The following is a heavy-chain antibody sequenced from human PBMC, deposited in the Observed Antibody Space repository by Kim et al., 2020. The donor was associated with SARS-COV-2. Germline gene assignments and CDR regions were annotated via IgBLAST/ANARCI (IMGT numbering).Heavy chain of an antibody. J-gene: IGHJ2*01. D-gene: IGHD6-13*01. CDR1: GFTFSSYS. CDR3: ARAEYSSSWYWYFDL. CDR2: ISSSSSYI. V-gene: IGHV3-21*01. Sequence: GGSLRLSCAASGFTFSSYSMNWVRQAPGNGLEWVSSISSSSSYIYYADSVKGRFTISRDNAKNSLYLQMNSLRAEDTAVYYCARAEYSSSWYWYFDLWGRGTLVTVSS.